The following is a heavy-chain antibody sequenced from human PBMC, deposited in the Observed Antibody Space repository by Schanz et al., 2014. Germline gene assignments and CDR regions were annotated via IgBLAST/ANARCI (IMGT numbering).Heavy chain of an antibody. Sequence: EVQLLESGGALEQPGGSLRLSCAASGITFSDYAMSWVRQAPGKGLEWVSTIASGGSHTFYADSVTGRFTISGDNSKTTLFLQMNSLRVEDTALYSSRIWFGELYYGMDVWGQGTTVTVSS. CDR3: RIWFGELYYGMDV. CDR1: GITFSDYA. J-gene: IGHJ6*02. D-gene: IGHD3-10*01. CDR2: IASGGSHT. V-gene: IGHV3-23*01.